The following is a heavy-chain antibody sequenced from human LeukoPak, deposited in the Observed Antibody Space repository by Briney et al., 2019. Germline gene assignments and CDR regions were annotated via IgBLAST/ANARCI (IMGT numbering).Heavy chain of an antibody. J-gene: IGHJ4*02. D-gene: IGHD6-13*01. CDR3: ARDSSRGISYD. CDR2: ISSGARTI. V-gene: IGHV3-48*03. Sequence: GGSLRLSCSASGFTFSSYEMNWVGQAPGKGLEWVSSISSGARTIYYTDSVKGRFTISRDNAKNSLFLQMNSLRAEDTAVYYCARDSSRGISYDWGRGTLVTVSS. CDR1: GFTFSSYE.